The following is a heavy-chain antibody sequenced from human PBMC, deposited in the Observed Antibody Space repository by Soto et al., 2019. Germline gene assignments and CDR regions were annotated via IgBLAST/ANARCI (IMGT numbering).Heavy chain of an antibody. D-gene: IGHD1-1*01. J-gene: IGHJ4*02. CDR1: GYTFANYP. CDR2: INAGNGYT. V-gene: IGHV1-3*01. Sequence: QVQLVQSGAEGKKPGASVKVSCETSGYTFANYPMHWVRQAPGQTLEWMGWINAGNGYTKYSQKFQGRDTITRDTSASIAYMELSSVSSEGTAVYYCASARIRTTIDYWSQGTLVTISS. CDR3: ASARIRTTIDY.